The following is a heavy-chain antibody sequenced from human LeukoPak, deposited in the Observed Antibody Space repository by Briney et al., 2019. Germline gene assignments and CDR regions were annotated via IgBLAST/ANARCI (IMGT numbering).Heavy chain of an antibody. CDR2: ISAYNGNT. J-gene: IGHJ3*02. CDR1: GYTSTSYG. V-gene: IGHV1-18*01. Sequence: ASVKVSCKASGYTSTSYGISWVRQAPGQGLEWMGWISAYNGNTNYAQKLQGRVTMTTDTSTSTAYMELRSLRSDDTAVYYCARDSSSWTHDAFDIWGQGTMVAVSS. D-gene: IGHD6-13*01. CDR3: ARDSSSWTHDAFDI.